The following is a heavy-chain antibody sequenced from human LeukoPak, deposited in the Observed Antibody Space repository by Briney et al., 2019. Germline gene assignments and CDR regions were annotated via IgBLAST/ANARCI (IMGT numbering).Heavy chain of an antibody. D-gene: IGHD6-13*01. J-gene: IGHJ4*02. CDR2: INHSGST. CDR1: GFTVSSND. V-gene: IGHV4-34*01. CDR3: ARAGYSSSWYRLVSFDY. Sequence: PGGSLRLSCAASGFTVSSNDMSWVRQAPGKGLEWIGEINHSGSTNYNPSLKSRVTISVDTSKNQFSLKLSSVTAADTAVYYCARAGYSSSWYRLVSFDYWGQGTLVTVSS.